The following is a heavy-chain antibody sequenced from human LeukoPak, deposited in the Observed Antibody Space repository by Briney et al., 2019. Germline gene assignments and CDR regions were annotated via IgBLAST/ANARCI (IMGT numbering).Heavy chain of an antibody. V-gene: IGHV4-39*01. J-gene: IGHJ6*03. CDR3: ARLPAITTYYYYYIDV. CDR2: IHYSGSS. D-gene: IGHD5-12*01. CDR1: GGSISSSSHY. Sequence: SETLSLTCAVSGGSISSSSHYWGWIRQAPGKRLECIGTIHYSGSSYYTPSLEGRVTMSVDTSKNEFSLRLSSVTAADTAVYYCARLPAITTYYYYYIDVWGKGTMVTVSS.